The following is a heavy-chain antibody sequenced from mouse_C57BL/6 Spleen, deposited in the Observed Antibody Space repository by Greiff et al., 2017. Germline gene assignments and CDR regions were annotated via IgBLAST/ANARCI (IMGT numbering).Heavy chain of an antibody. D-gene: IGHD2-2*01. V-gene: IGHV14-4*01. CDR2: IDPENGDT. Sequence: VQLQQSGAELVRPGASVKLSCTASGFNIKDDYMHWVKQRPEQGLEWIGWIDPENGDTEYASKFQGKATITADTSSNTAYLQLSSLTSEDAAVYYCTSYGYDGGLAYWGQGTLVTVSA. CDR3: TSYGYDGGLAY. J-gene: IGHJ3*01. CDR1: GFNIKDDY.